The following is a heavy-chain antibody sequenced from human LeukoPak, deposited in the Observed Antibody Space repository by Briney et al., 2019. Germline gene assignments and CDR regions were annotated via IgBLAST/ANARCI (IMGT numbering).Heavy chain of an antibody. CDR3: ARDRLRLGYERTNWFDP. CDR1: GYTFTNYA. Sequence: ASVKVSCKASGYTFTNYAMNWVRQAPGQGLEWMGWINTNTGNPTYAQGFTGRFVFSLETSVSTAYLQISSLKAEDTAVYYCARDRLRLGYERTNWFDPWGQGTLVTVSS. V-gene: IGHV7-4-1*02. CDR2: INTNTGNP. J-gene: IGHJ5*02. D-gene: IGHD2-15*01.